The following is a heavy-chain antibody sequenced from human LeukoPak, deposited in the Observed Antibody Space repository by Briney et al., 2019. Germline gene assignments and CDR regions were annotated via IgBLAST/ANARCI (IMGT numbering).Heavy chain of an antibody. CDR3: ARERLYYYGSGSRPHNWFDP. J-gene: IGHJ5*02. CDR1: GGSISSYY. Sequence: KPSETLSLTCTVSGGSISSYYWSWIRQPPGKGLEWIGYIYYSGSTNYNPSLKSRVTISVDTSKNQFSLKLSSVTAADTAVYYCARERLYYYGSGSRPHNWFDPWGQGTLVTVSS. D-gene: IGHD3-10*01. V-gene: IGHV4-59*12. CDR2: IYYSGST.